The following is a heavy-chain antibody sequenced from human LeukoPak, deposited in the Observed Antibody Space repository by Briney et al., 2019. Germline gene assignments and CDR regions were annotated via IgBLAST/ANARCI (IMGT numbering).Heavy chain of an antibody. CDR1: GGSISSSSYY. V-gene: IGHV4-39*01. J-gene: IGHJ4*02. CDR3: ARWVDFWSGYYPKHFDY. D-gene: IGHD3-3*01. CDR2: IYYSGST. Sequence: TSSETLSLTCTVSGGSISSSSYYWGWIRQPPGKGLEWIGSIYYSGSTYFNPSLKSRVTISVDTSKNQFSLKLSSVTAADTAVYYCARWVDFWSGYYPKHFDYWGRGTLVTVSS.